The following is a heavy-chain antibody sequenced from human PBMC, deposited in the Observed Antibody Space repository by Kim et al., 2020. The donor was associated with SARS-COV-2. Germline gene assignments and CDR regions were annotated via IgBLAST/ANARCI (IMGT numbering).Heavy chain of an antibody. CDR3: ARGNKYSSSWYWGAFDI. CDR2: ISYDGSNK. CDR1: GFTFSSYA. J-gene: IGHJ3*02. D-gene: IGHD6-13*01. V-gene: IGHV3-30*04. Sequence: GGSLRLSCAASGFTFSSYAMHWVRQAPGKGLEWVAVISYDGSNKYYADSVKGRFTISRDNSKNTLYLQMNSLRAEDTAVYYCARGNKYSSSWYWGAFDIWGQGTMVTVSS.